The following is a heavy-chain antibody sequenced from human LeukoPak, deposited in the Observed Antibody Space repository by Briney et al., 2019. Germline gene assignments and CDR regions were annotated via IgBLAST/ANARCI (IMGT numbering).Heavy chain of an antibody. CDR3: ARELTTMVQSP. Sequence: SETLSLTCAVYGGSFSGYYWSWIRQPAGKGLEWIGRIYTSGSTNYNPSLKSRVTMSVDTSKNQFSLKLSSVTAADTAVYYCARELTTMVQSPWGQGTLVTVSS. CDR2: IYTSGST. V-gene: IGHV4-4*07. CDR1: GGSFSGYY. D-gene: IGHD3-10*01. J-gene: IGHJ5*02.